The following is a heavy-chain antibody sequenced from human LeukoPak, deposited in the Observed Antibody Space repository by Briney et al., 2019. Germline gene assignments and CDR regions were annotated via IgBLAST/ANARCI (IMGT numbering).Heavy chain of an antibody. CDR1: GGSISSGSYY. J-gene: IGHJ6*03. V-gene: IGHV4-61*02. Sequence: SQTLSLTCTVSGGSISSGSYYWSWIQQPAGKGLEWIGRIYTSGSTNYNPSLKSRVTISVDTSKNQFSLKLSSVTAADTAVYYCARVQYYYYYMDVWGKGTTVTVSS. CDR3: ARVQYYYYYMDV. CDR2: IYTSGST.